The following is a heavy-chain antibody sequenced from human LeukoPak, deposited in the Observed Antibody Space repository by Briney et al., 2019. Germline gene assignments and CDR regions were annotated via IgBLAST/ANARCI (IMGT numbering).Heavy chain of an antibody. Sequence: PGGSLRLSCAAPGFTFSNAWMSWVRQAPGKGLEWVGRIKSKTDGGTTDYAAPVKGRFTISRDDSKNTLYLQMNSLKTEDTAVYYCTTEGAIVVVPAAIETTFDYWGQGTLVTVSS. CDR2: IKSKTDGGTT. CDR3: TTEGAIVVVPAAIETTFDY. V-gene: IGHV3-15*01. CDR1: GFTFSNAW. J-gene: IGHJ4*02. D-gene: IGHD2-2*02.